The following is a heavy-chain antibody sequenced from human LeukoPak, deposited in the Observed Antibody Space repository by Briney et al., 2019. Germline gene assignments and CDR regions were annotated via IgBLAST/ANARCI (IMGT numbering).Heavy chain of an antibody. CDR3: AKGHISGYCSSTSCYGVVDYFDY. D-gene: IGHD2-2*01. J-gene: IGHJ4*02. V-gene: IGHV3-23*01. CDR1: GFTFSSYA. Sequence: GGSLRLSCAASGFTFSSYAMSWVRQAPGKGLEWVSAISGSGGSTYYADSVKGRFTISRDNPKNTLYLQMNSLRAEDTAVYYCAKGHISGYCSSTSCYGVVDYFDYWGQGTLVTVSS. CDR2: ISGSGGST.